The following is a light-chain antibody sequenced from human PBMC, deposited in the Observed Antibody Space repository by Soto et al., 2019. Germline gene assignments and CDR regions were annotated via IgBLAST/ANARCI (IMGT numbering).Light chain of an antibody. Sequence: EIEMTQSPSTLSASLGDRVTLTCRASQSISSWLAWYQQKPGKAPKLLIYDASTMESGVPSRFSGSGSGTEFTITISSLQADDFASYYQHQYNSYWTFGQGTKVEIK. V-gene: IGKV1-5*01. CDR1: QSISSW. CDR2: DAS. CDR3: HQYNSYWT. J-gene: IGKJ1*01.